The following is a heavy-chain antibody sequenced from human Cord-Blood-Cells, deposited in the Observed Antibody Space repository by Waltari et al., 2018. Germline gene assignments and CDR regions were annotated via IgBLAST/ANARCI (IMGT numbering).Heavy chain of an antibody. J-gene: IGHJ4*02. CDR2: IYYSGST. CDR1: GGSISRGGYY. D-gene: IGHD3-22*01. V-gene: IGHV4-31*03. Sequence: QVQLQESGPALVKPSQTLSLTCPVSGGSISRGGYYWSWSRQHPGKGLEWIGYIYYSGSTYYNPSLKSRVTISVDTSKNQFSLKLSSVTAADTAVYYCARLYYYDSSGYYFDYWGQGTLVTVSS. CDR3: ARLYYYDSSGYYFDY.